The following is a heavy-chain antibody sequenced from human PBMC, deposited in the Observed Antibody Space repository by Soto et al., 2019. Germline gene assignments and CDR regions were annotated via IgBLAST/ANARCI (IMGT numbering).Heavy chain of an antibody. CDR2: IGTAGDT. Sequence: GGSLRLSCAASGFTFSSYDMHWVRQATGKGLEWVSAIGTAGDTYYPGSVKGRFTISRENAKNSLYLQMNSLRAGDTAVYYCARGPYCSSTSCYANYYYYYYMDVWGKGTTVTVSS. D-gene: IGHD2-2*01. J-gene: IGHJ6*03. V-gene: IGHV3-13*01. CDR3: ARGPYCSSTSCYANYYYYYYMDV. CDR1: GFTFSSYD.